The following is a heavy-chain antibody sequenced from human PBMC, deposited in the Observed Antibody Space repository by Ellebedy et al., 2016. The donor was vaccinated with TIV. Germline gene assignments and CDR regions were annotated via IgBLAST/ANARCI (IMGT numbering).Heavy chain of an antibody. CDR2: ISSNGRHI. J-gene: IGHJ4*02. CDR1: GFIFSTYT. D-gene: IGHD2-15*01. CDR3: AREFDIGQPSAFDY. Sequence: PSETLSLTCAASGFIFSTYTMNWVRQAPGKGLESVSSISSNGRHIYYADSVRARFAISRDNAGGSLWLQMTSLRAEDTALYYCAREFDIGQPSAFDYWGQGILVTVSS. V-gene: IGHV3-21*01.